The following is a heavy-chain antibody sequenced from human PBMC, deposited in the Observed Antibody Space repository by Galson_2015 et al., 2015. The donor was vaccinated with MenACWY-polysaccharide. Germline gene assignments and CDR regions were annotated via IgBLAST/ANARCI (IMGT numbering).Heavy chain of an antibody. CDR1: GASINRGDW. J-gene: IGHJ4*02. V-gene: IGHV4-4*02. CDR2: ISHRGTT. Sequence: ATRSLCCAVGGASINRGDWWAWVRQAPGPGRECIGEISHRGTTNYNPSLKSRVTISVDNSKNQFSLKLNSETAADTAVYYCARKFDYWGQGSLVTVPS. CDR3: ARKFDY.